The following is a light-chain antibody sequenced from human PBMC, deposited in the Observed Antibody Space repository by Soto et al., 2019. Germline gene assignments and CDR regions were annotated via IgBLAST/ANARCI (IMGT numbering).Light chain of an antibody. CDR2: KAS. J-gene: IGKJ4*01. V-gene: IGKV1-5*03. Sequence: DIQMTLSPSTLSASVGDRVTITCRASQSIGNWLAWYQQKPGKAPNFLIYKASSLESGAPSRFSGSGSGTEFTLTISSLQPDDFATYYCQQYNTYPLTFGGGTKVEIK. CDR3: QQYNTYPLT. CDR1: QSIGNW.